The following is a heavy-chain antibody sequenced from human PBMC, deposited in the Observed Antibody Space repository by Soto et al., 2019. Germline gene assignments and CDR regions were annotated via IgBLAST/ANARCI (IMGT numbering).Heavy chain of an antibody. J-gene: IGHJ5*02. D-gene: IGHD6-6*01. CDR3: ARSSIAARGSDYGAQRTRATDP. Sequence: RQPPGKGLEWIGSISHTGTTHHNPSLKSRVTISVDTSQNQFSLNLSSVTAADTAVYYRARSSIAARGSDYGAQRTRATDP. V-gene: IGHV4-38-2*01. CDR2: ISHTGTT.